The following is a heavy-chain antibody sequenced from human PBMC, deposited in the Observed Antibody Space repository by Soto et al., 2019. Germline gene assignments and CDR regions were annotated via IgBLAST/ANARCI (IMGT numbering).Heavy chain of an antibody. Sequence: QVQLVESGGGVVQPGRSLRLSCAASGFTFSSYAMHWVRQAPGKGLEWVAVISYDGSNKYYADSVKGRFTISRDNSKNTLYLQMNSLRAEDTAVYYCASDPVYYDSSSRGYFDYWGQGTLVTVSS. CDR1: GFTFSSYA. V-gene: IGHV3-30-3*01. CDR3: ASDPVYYDSSSRGYFDY. CDR2: ISYDGSNK. D-gene: IGHD3-22*01. J-gene: IGHJ4*02.